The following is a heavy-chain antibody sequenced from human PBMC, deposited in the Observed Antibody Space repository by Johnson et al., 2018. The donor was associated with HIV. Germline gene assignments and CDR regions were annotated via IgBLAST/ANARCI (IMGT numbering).Heavy chain of an antibody. CDR3: ATNQYQLPAPFDI. CDR1: GFTFSSYA. CDR2: IQQDGSEK. J-gene: IGHJ3*02. D-gene: IGHD2-2*01. V-gene: IGHV3-7*02. Sequence: VQLVESGGGLIQPGGSLRLSCAASGFTFSSYAMHWVRQAPGKGLEWVANIQQDGSEKYYVDSVTGRFTISRDNAKNSVYLQMNSLRDEDTAVYYCATNQYQLPAPFDIWGQGTMVTVSS.